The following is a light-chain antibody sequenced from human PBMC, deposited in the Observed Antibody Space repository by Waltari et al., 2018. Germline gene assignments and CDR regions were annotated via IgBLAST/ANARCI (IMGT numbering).Light chain of an antibody. CDR2: VNSDGSH. CDR1: SGHSSNV. V-gene: IGLV4-69*01. J-gene: IGLJ3*02. Sequence: QLVVTQSPSASAPLGASVKLTCTLSSGHSSNVIAWLQQRPGKGPRYLRTVNSDGSHSKGDEIPDRCSGSSSGAERYLTISSLQSDDEADYYCETGGHGTWVFGGGTKLTVL. CDR3: ETGGHGTWV.